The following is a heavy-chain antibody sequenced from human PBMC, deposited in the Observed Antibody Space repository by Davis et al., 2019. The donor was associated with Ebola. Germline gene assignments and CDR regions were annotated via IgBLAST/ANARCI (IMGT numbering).Heavy chain of an antibody. CDR1: GFTFSSYS. Sequence: GGSLRLSCAASGFTFSSYSMNWVRQAPGKGLEWVSYISSSSSTIYYADSVKGRFTISRDNSKNTLFLHMNSLRAEDTAVYYCARPWFYGGNSHFDFWGQGILVTVSS. CDR2: ISSSSSTI. V-gene: IGHV3-48*01. CDR3: ARPWFYGGNSHFDF. J-gene: IGHJ4*02. D-gene: IGHD4-23*01.